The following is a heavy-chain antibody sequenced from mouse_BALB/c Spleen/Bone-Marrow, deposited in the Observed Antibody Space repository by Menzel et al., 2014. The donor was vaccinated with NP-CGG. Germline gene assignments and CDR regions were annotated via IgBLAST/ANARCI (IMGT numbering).Heavy chain of an antibody. Sequence: AQLQQPGAELVKPGASVKLSCTASGFNIKDTYMHWVKQRPEQGLEWIGRIDPANGNTKYDPKFQGKATITADTSSNTAYLQLSSLTSEDTAVYYCASYYYGSSLFAYWGQGTLVTVSA. D-gene: IGHD1-1*01. J-gene: IGHJ3*01. CDR1: GFNIKDTY. CDR2: IDPANGNT. V-gene: IGHV14-3*02. CDR3: ASYYYGSSLFAY.